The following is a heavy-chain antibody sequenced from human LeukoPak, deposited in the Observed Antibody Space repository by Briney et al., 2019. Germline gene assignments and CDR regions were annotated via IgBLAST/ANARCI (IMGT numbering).Heavy chain of an antibody. CDR1: GFTFSSYA. D-gene: IGHD2-21*02. V-gene: IGHV3-23*01. CDR3: AKSPVVVTAIGVSWFDP. CDR2: ISGSGGST. J-gene: IGHJ5*02. Sequence: GGSLRLSCAASGFTFSSYAMSWVRQAPGKGLEWVSAISGSGGSTHYADSVKGRFTISRDNSKNMLYLQMNSLRAEDTAVYYCAKSPVVVTAIGVSWFDPWGQGTLVTVSS.